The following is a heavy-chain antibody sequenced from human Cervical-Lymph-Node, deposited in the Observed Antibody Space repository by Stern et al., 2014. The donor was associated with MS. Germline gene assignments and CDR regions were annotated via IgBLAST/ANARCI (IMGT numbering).Heavy chain of an antibody. CDR3: ARGRTTDAFDI. CDR1: RFTFSSYY. V-gene: IGHV3-7*01. CDR2: IKQDGSDK. Sequence: EEQLVQSGGGLVQPGGSLRLSCAASRFTFSSYYMSFVRQAPGKGLEWVANIKQDGSDKYYVDSVKGRFTISRDNAKNSLYLQMNSLRAEDTAVYYCARGRTTDAFDIWGQGTVVTVSS. J-gene: IGHJ3*02. D-gene: IGHD4-17*01.